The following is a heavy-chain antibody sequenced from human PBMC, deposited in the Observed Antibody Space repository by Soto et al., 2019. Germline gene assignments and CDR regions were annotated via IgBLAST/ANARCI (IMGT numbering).Heavy chain of an antibody. V-gene: IGHV3-33*08. J-gene: IGHJ6*02. CDR1: GFTFSNHG. Sequence: SLRLSCAASGFTFSNHGMHWVRQAPGKGLEWVAVIWYDGSNKYYADSVKGRFTISRDNSKNTLYLQMNSLRAEDTALYYCARRCGGDCYIYGMDVWGQGTTVTVS. CDR2: IWYDGSNK. D-gene: IGHD2-21*02. CDR3: ARRCGGDCYIYGMDV.